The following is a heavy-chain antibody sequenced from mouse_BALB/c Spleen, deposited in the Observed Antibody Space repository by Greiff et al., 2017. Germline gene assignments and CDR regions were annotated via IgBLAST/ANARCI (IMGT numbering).Heavy chain of an antibody. Sequence: EVKLLESGAELVRSGASVKLSCTASGFNIKDYYMHWVKQRPEQGLEWIGWIDPENGDTEYAPKFQGKATMTADTSSNTAYLQLSSLTSEDTAVYYCKIYYGSSYAMDYWGQGTSVTVSS. J-gene: IGHJ4*01. CDR2: IDPENGDT. D-gene: IGHD1-1*01. CDR3: KIYYGSSYAMDY. CDR1: GFNIKDYY. V-gene: IGHV14-4*02.